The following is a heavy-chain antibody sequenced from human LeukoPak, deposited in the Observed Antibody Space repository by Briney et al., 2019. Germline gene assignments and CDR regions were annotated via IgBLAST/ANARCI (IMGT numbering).Heavy chain of an antibody. CDR2: IKTKDDGGTT. CDR1: FSLTRAW. V-gene: IGHV3-15*01. CDR3: TTGYGSSWYA. J-gene: IGHJ5*02. Sequence: GGSLRLSCVARFSLTRAWMSWVRQAPGKGLEWVGRIKTKDDGGTTEYVAPVKGRFTISRDDSKNMVYLQMNSLKSEDTAVYYCTTGYGSSWYAWGQGTLVIVSS. D-gene: IGHD6-13*01.